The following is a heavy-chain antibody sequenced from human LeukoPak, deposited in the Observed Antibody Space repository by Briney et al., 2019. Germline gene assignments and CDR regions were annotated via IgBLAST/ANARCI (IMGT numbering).Heavy chain of an antibody. V-gene: IGHV1-69*13. Sequence: SSVKVFYKASGGTFSSYAISWVRQAPGQGLEWMGGIIPMFGTANYAQKFQGRVTIPADESTSTAYMELSSLRSEDTAVYYCARDMGYGDYVWDYWGQGTLVTVSS. CDR2: IIPMFGTA. J-gene: IGHJ4*02. CDR3: ARDMGYGDYVWDY. CDR1: GGTFSSYA. D-gene: IGHD4-17*01.